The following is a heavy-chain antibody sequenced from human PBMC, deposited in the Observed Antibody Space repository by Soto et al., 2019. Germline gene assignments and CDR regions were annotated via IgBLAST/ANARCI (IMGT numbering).Heavy chain of an antibody. D-gene: IGHD6-13*01. CDR1: CGSISVYY. J-gene: IGHJ6*02. Sequence: LXLTFTVSCGSISVYYWSCIRQPPGKGLEWNGYIYYSGSTNYKPSLKSRVTISVDTSKNQFSLKLSSVTAADAAVYYCAGQQLANYYYGMDVWGQGTTVSVSS. V-gene: IGHV4-59*01. CDR2: IYYSGST. CDR3: AGQQLANYYYGMDV.